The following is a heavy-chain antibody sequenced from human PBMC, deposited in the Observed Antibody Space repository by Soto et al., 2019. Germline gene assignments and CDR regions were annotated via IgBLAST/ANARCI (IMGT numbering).Heavy chain of an antibody. V-gene: IGHV4-61*01. CDR3: VRAWEHLYFDY. CDR2: IHYSGST. Sequence: QVQLQESGPGLVKPSETLSLTCTVSGGSVSSTSYYWSWIRQPPGKGLEWIGYIHYSGSTNHNPSLKSRVTISVDTSKNQFSLKLSSVTAADTAVFYCVRAWEHLYFDYWGQGTLVTVSS. CDR1: GGSVSSTSYY. D-gene: IGHD1-26*01. J-gene: IGHJ4*02.